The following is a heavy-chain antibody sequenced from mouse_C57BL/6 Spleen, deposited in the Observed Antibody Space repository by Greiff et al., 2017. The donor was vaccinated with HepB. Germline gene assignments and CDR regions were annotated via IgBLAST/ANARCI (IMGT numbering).Heavy chain of an antibody. J-gene: IGHJ4*01. CDR2: IHPSDSDT. CDR3: AIGTTTVVATRYAMDY. Sequence: VQLQQPGAELVKPGASVKVSCKASGYTFTSYWMHWVKQRPGQGLEWIGRIHPSDSDTNYNQKFKGKATLTVDKSSSTAYMQLSSLTSEDSAVYYGAIGTTTVVATRYAMDYWGQGTSVTVSS. D-gene: IGHD1-1*01. CDR1: GYTFTSYW. V-gene: IGHV1-74*01.